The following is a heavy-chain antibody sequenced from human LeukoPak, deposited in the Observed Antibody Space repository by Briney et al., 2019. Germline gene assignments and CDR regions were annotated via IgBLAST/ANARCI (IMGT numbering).Heavy chain of an antibody. D-gene: IGHD7-27*01. CDR3: STLTGDDY. Sequence: GGSLRLSCATSGFTFYEYSMNWVRQAPGKGLEWVGRIKSKTDRGTTDYAAPVKGRFTISRDDSKNTLFLQMNSLKTEDTAVYYCSTLTGDDYWGQGTLVTVSS. CDR1: GFTFYEYS. J-gene: IGHJ4*02. V-gene: IGHV3-15*01. CDR2: IKSKTDRGTT.